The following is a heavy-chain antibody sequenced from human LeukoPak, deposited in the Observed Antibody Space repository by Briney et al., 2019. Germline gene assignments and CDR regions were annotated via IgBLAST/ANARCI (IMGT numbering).Heavy chain of an antibody. D-gene: IGHD6-19*01. J-gene: IGHJ6*02. V-gene: IGHV3-30*09. CDR3: ASATPNQYSSGWYINTADGMDV. Sequence: GGSLRLSCAASGFTFSNSAMHWVRQAPGKGLEWVAIISYDGSNKYHADSVKGRFAISRDNSKNTLYLQMNSLRAEDTAVYYCASATPNQYSSGWYINTADGMDVWGQGTTVTVS. CDR2: ISYDGSNK. CDR1: GFTFSNSA.